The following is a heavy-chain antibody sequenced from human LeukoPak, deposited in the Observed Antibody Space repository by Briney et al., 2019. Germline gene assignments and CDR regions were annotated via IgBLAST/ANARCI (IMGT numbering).Heavy chain of an antibody. J-gene: IGHJ4*02. CDR1: GGSFSGYH. CDR3: ARGNYDYYDH. CDR2: INHSGST. Sequence: PSETLSLTCAVYGGSFSGYHWSWIRQPPGKGLEWTGEINHSGSTNYNPSLKSRVTISVDTSKNQFSLKVSSVTAADTAVYYCARGNYDYYDHWGQGTLVTVSS. V-gene: IGHV4-34*01. D-gene: IGHD1-7*01.